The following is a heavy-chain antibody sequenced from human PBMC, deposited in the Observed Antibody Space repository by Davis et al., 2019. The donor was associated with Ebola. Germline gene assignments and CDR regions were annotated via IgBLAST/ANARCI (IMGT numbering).Heavy chain of an antibody. CDR1: GYTFTGYY. D-gene: IGHD2-2*01. CDR3: ARGAYCSSTSCHGRAGVWFDP. CDR2: INPSGGST. Sequence: ASVKVSCKASGYTFTGYYMHWVRQAPGQGLEWMGIINPSGGSTSYAQKFQGRVTMTRDTSTSTVYMELSSLRSEDTAVYYCARGAYCSSTSCHGRAGVWFDPWGQGTLVTVSS. J-gene: IGHJ5*02. V-gene: IGHV1-46*01.